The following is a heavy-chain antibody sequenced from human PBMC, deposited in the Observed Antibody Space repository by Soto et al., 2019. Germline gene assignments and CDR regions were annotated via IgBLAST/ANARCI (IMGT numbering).Heavy chain of an antibody. CDR3: ASPTLDELRQWSMDV. D-gene: IGHD1-1*01. J-gene: IGHJ6*02. CDR2: MNPNSGNT. Sequence: ASLKVSCKASGYTFTSYDINWVRQATGQGLEWMGWMNPNSGNTGYAQKFQGRVTMTRNTSISTAYMELSSLRSEDTAVYYCASPTLDELRQWSMDVWGQGTTVTVSS. CDR1: GYTFTSYD. V-gene: IGHV1-8*01.